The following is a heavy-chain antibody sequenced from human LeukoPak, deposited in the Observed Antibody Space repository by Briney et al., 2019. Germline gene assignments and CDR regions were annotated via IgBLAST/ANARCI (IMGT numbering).Heavy chain of an antibody. Sequence: SQTLSLTCTVSGASVTSGGFYWSWIRQPPGKGLEWLGYIHQSGDTYSNPSLKSRATVSMDTSTNQFSLNLRFVTAADTAVYYCARLKAADPQLDWWGQGTLVTVSS. CDR3: ARLKAADPQLDW. CDR1: GASVTSGGFY. CDR2: IHQSGDT. J-gene: IGHJ4*02. D-gene: IGHD6-13*01. V-gene: IGHV4-30-2*01.